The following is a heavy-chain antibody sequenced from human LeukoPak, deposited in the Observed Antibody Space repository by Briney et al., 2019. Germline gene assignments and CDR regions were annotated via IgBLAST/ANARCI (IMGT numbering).Heavy chain of an antibody. Sequence: GGSLRLSCAASGFTFSSYAMSWVRQAPGKGLEWVSAISGSGGGTYYADSVKGRFTISRDNSKNTLYLQMNSLRAEDTAVYYCARDGNYYDSSGYLDGNLDYWGQGTLVTVSS. D-gene: IGHD3-22*01. CDR3: ARDGNYYDSSGYLDGNLDY. J-gene: IGHJ4*02. V-gene: IGHV3-23*01. CDR2: ISGSGGGT. CDR1: GFTFSSYA.